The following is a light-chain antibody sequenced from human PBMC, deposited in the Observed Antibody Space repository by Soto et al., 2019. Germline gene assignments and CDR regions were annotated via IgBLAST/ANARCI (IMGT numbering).Light chain of an antibody. CDR3: QSYDSSLSGYV. V-gene: IGLV1-40*01. J-gene: IGLJ1*01. CDR2: DDS. Sequence: QSVLTQPPSVSGAPGQRVTISCTGSSSNIGAGFDVHWYQQLPGTAPKLLNYDDSNRPSGVPDRFSGSKSGTSASLAITGLQAEDEADYYCQSYDSSLSGYVFGTGTKVTVL. CDR1: SSNIGAGFD.